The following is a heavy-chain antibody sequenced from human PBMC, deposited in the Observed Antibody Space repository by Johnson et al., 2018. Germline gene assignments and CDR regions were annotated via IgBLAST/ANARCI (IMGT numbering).Heavy chain of an antibody. CDR2: ITSSSSTI. V-gene: IGHV3-48*02. CDR1: GFTFSSYS. Sequence: VQLVESGGGLVQPGGSLRLSCAASGFTFSSYSMNWVRQAPGKGLEWVAYITSSSSTIYYADSVKGRFTISRDNAKNSLYLQMNSLGDGDRAVYYCARDPGVAGRPDYYYYYRDVWGKGTTVAVS. CDR3: ARDPGVAGRPDYYYYYRDV. D-gene: IGHD6-6*01. J-gene: IGHJ6*03.